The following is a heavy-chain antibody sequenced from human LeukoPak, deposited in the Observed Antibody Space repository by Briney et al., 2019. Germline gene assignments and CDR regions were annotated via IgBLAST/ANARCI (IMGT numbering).Heavy chain of an antibody. Sequence: SETLSLTCTVSYGSINSYYWSWIRQPPGKGLEWIGYIYSSGSTTYNPSLKGRVTMSVDTSKNQFSLKLTSVTAADTAVYYCAGDYSSGSYRFDFWGQGTLVTVSS. CDR3: AGDYSSGSYRFDF. CDR1: YGSINSYY. V-gene: IGHV4-59*13. CDR2: IYSSGST. J-gene: IGHJ4*02. D-gene: IGHD3-10*01.